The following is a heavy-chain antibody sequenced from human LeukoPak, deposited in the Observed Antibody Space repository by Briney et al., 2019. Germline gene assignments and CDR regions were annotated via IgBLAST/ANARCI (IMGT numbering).Heavy chain of an antibody. CDR2: IQSYGSST. J-gene: IGHJ4*02. CDR1: GFTFSIYW. CDR3: ARIYHGTQLLTFDY. V-gene: IGHV3-74*01. D-gene: IGHD2-2*01. Sequence: PGGSLRLSCAASGFTFSIYWMHWVRQAPGKGLVWVSRIQSYGSSTSYADSVKGRFTISRDNAKNTLYLQMNILRAEDTAVYYCARIYHGTQLLTFDYWGQGTLVTVSS.